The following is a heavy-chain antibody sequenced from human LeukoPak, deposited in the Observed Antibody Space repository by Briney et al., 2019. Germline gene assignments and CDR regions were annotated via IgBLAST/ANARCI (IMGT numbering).Heavy chain of an antibody. D-gene: IGHD6-19*01. V-gene: IGHV3-23*01. CDR1: GSTFSSYA. CDR3: AKDPGSSGWYWFDP. Sequence: GGSLRLSCAASGSTFSSYAMSWVRQAPGKGLEWVSSIDSGGSTYYADSVKGRFTISRDNSKNTLYLQINSLRAEDSAVYYCAKDPGSSGWYWFDPWGQGTLVTVSS. J-gene: IGHJ5*02. CDR2: IDSGGST.